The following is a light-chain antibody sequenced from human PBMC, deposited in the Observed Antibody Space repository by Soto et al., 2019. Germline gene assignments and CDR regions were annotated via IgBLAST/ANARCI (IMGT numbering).Light chain of an antibody. CDR1: TSNIGAGYD. CDR3: QSYDTSLSAMV. CDR2: GNT. J-gene: IGLJ7*01. Sequence: QSVLTQAPSVSGAPGQRVTISCTGSTSNIGAGYDVHWYQQLPGRAPKLLISGNTNRPSGVPDRFSGSKSGTSASLAITGLQAEDEADYYCQSYDTSLSAMVFGGGTQLTVL. V-gene: IGLV1-40*01.